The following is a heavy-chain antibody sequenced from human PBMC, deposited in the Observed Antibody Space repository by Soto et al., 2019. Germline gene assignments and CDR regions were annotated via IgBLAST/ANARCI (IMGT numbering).Heavy chain of an antibody. CDR2: IYYSGST. D-gene: IGHD4-17*01. Sequence: PSETLSLTCTVSGGSISSYYWSWIRQPPGKGLEWIGYIYYSGSTNYNPSLKSRVTISVDASKNQFSLKLSSVTAADTAVYYCARVDYGDYENLFDYWGQGTLVTVSS. CDR3: ARVDYGDYENLFDY. CDR1: GGSISSYY. J-gene: IGHJ4*02. V-gene: IGHV4-59*01.